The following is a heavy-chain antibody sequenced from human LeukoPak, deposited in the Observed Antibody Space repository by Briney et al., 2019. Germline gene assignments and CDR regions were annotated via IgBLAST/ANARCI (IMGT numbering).Heavy chain of an antibody. D-gene: IGHD2-15*01. J-gene: IGHJ5*02. V-gene: IGHV4-39*01. CDR1: GGSISSSSYY. Sequence: PSETLSLTCTVSGGSISSSSYYWGWIRQPPGKGLEWIGSIYYSGSTYYNPSLKSRVTISVDTSKNQFSLKLSSVTAADTAVYYCARWRSCSGGSCMYNWFDPWGQGTLVTVSS. CDR3: ARWRSCSGGSCMYNWFDP. CDR2: IYYSGST.